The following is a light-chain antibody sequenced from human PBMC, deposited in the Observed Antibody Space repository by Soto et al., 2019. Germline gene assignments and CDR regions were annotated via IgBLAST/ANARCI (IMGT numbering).Light chain of an antibody. CDR2: AAS. V-gene: IGKV1-12*01. J-gene: IGKJ4*01. CDR3: QQGASFPRT. CDR1: QAVSTW. Sequence: DIHITHSPSSVSSSVLYTVTITCLASQAVSTWLAWYQQKPGGAPKLLIYAASTLQSGVPSRFSGSGSGTDFTLTIRSLQPEDFATYYCQQGASFPRTFGGGTKVDI.